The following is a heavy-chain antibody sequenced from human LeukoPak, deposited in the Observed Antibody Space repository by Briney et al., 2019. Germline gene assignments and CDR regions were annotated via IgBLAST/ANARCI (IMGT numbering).Heavy chain of an antibody. CDR3: AREPSPYYYDSSGYNWDY. D-gene: IGHD3-22*01. J-gene: IGHJ4*02. CDR2: IYYSGST. V-gene: IGHV4-59*05. Sequence: SETLSLTCTVSGGSISSYYWSWIRQPPGKGLEWIGSIYYSGSTYYNPSLKSRVTISVDTSKNQFSLKLSSVTAADTAVYYCAREPSPYYYDSSGYNWDYWGQGTLVTVSS. CDR1: GGSISSYY.